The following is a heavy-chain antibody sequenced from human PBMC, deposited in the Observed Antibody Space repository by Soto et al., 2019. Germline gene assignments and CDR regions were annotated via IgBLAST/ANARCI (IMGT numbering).Heavy chain of an antibody. Sequence: QVQLQESGPGLVKPSETLSLTCTVSGGYISPYYWSWIRQPPGKGLEWIGYIFYSGNTNYNPSLRRRRPISVDTAQNQFSLKLSSVTAADTAVYYCASDSGYGDPFDYWGQGTLVTVSS. D-gene: IGHD4-17*01. J-gene: IGHJ4*02. CDR1: GGYISPYY. V-gene: IGHV4-59*01. CDR3: ASDSGYGDPFDY. CDR2: IFYSGNT.